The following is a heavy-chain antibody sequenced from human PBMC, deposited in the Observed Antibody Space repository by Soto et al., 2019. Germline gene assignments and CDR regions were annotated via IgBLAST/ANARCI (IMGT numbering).Heavy chain of an antibody. CDR1: GFTFSSYS. CDR3: ARGSYGNCSGGSCYSNWFDP. J-gene: IGHJ5*02. V-gene: IGHV3-48*01. Sequence: GSLRLSCAASGFTFSSYSMNWVRQAPGKGLEWVSYISSSSSTIYYADSVKGRLTISRDNAKNSLYLQMNSLRAEDTAVYYCARGSYGNCSGGSCYSNWFDPWGQGTLVTVSS. CDR2: ISSSSSTI. D-gene: IGHD2-15*01.